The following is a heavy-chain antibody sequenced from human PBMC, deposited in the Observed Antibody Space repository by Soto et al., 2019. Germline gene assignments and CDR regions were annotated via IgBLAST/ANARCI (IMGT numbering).Heavy chain of an antibody. CDR3: ARGGRITIFGVLFLNWFDP. V-gene: IGHV4-31*03. Sequence: SETLSLTCTVSGGSISSGCYYWSWIRQHPGKGLEWIGYIYYSGSTYYNPSLKSRVTISVDTSKNQFSLKLSSVTAADTAVYYCARGGRITIFGVLFLNWFDPWGQGTLVTVSS. CDR1: GGSISSGCYY. J-gene: IGHJ5*02. CDR2: IYYSGST. D-gene: IGHD3-3*01.